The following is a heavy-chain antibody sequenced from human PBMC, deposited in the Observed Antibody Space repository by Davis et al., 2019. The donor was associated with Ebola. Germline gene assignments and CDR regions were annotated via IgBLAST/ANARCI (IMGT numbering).Heavy chain of an antibody. CDR2: IWYDGSNK. V-gene: IGHV3-33*01. J-gene: IGHJ6*02. Sequence: GESLKISCAASGFTFSSYGMHWVRQAPGKGLEWVAVIWYDGSNKYYADSVKGRFTISRDNSKNTLYLQMNSLRAEDTAVYYCASFRDGYAYYYGMDVWGQGTTVTVSS. CDR3: ASFRDGYAYYYGMDV. CDR1: GFTFSSYG. D-gene: IGHD5-24*01.